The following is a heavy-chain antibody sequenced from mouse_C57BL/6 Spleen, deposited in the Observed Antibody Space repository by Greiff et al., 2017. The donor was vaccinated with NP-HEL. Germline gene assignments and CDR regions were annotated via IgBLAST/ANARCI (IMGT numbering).Heavy chain of an antibody. V-gene: IGHV1-69*01. CDR2: IDPSDSYT. CDR3: AKETLRYQRGYYFDY. CDR1: GYTFTSYW. Sequence: QVQLQQPGAELVMPGASVKLSCKASGYTFTSYWMHWVKQRPGQGLEWIGEIDPSDSYTNYNQKFKGKSTLTVDKSSSTAYMQLSSLTSEDSAVYYCAKETLRYQRGYYFDYWGQGTTLTVSS. J-gene: IGHJ2*01. D-gene: IGHD1-1*01.